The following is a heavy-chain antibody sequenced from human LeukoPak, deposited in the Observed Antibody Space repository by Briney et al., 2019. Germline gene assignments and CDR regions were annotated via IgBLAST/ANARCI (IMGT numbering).Heavy chain of an antibody. CDR1: GFTFSSYS. V-gene: IGHV3-21*01. CDR2: IISSSSYI. D-gene: IGHD2-2*01. J-gene: IGHJ4*02. CDR3: ARDEWRKLGYCSSTSCYILDY. Sequence: GGSLRLSCAASGFTFSSYSMNWVRQAPGKGLEWVSSIISSSSYIYYADSVKGRFTISRDNAKNSLYLQMNSLRAEDTAVYYCARDEWRKLGYCSSTSCYILDYWGQGTLVTVSS.